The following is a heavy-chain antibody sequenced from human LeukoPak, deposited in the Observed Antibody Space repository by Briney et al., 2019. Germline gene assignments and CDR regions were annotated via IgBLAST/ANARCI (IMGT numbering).Heavy chain of an antibody. J-gene: IGHJ4*02. Sequence: PGGSLRLSCAASGFTFSSYSMNWVRQAPGKGLEWVSSISSSSSYIYYADSVKGRFTISSDNAKNSLYLQMNSLRAEDTAVYYCARDTNVDTAMVFNYWGQGTLVTVSS. CDR2: ISSSSSYI. D-gene: IGHD5-18*01. V-gene: IGHV3-21*01. CDR3: ARDTNVDTAMVFNY. CDR1: GFTFSSYS.